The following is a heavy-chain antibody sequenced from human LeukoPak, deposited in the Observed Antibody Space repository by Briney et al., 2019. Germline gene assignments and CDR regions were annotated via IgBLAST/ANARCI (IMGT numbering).Heavy chain of an antibody. Sequence: PSETLSLTCTVSGGSISSSSYYWGWIRQPPGKGLEWIGNIYYSGSTYYNPSLKSRVTISVDTSKNQFSLKLSSVTAADTAVYYCAAGYSSGWYPSYYYYYYGMDVWGQGTTVTVSS. CDR1: GGSISSSSYY. J-gene: IGHJ6*02. V-gene: IGHV4-39*01. D-gene: IGHD6-19*01. CDR2: IYYSGST. CDR3: AAGYSSGWYPSYYYYYYGMDV.